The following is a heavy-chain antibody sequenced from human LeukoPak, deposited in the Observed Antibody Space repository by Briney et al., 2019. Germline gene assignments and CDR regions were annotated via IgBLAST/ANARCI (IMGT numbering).Heavy chain of an antibody. CDR1: GYTFTSYG. V-gene: IGHV1-18*01. D-gene: IGHD2-2*01. Sequence: ASVKVSCKASGYTFTSYGISWVRQAPGQGLEWMGWISAYKGNTNYAQKFQGRVTMTTDTSTSTAYMELRSLRSDDTAVYYCARVEDIEVVPPQHNDYWGQGTLVTVSS. J-gene: IGHJ4*02. CDR3: ARVEDIEVVPPQHNDY. CDR2: ISAYKGNT.